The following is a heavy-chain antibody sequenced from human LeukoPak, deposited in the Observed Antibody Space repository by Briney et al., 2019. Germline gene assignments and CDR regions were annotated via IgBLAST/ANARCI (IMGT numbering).Heavy chain of an antibody. CDR3: ARDQYSSRVGGERY. CDR2: ISYDGSNK. V-gene: IGHV3-30-3*01. CDR1: GFTFSSYV. Sequence: QPGGSLRLSCAASGFTFSSYVMHWVRQAPGKGLEWVAVISYDGSNKYYADSVKGRFTISRDNSKNTLYLQMNSLRAEDTAVYYCARDQYSSRVGGERYWGQGTLVTVSS. D-gene: IGHD3-16*01. J-gene: IGHJ4*02.